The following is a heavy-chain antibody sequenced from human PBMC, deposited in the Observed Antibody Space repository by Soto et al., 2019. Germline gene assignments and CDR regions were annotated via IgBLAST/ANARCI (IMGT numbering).Heavy chain of an antibody. D-gene: IGHD3-10*01. V-gene: IGHV3-23*01. CDR3: AKDRHYPRDYFHY. Sequence: GGSLRLSCAASGFSFSSSAISWVRQAPGKGLEWVSAVSANGQAIYYADSVRGRFTISRDNSKNTMFLHMDSLSAEDTAVYYCAKDRHYPRDYFHYWGQGTLVTVSS. J-gene: IGHJ4*02. CDR1: GFSFSSSA. CDR2: VSANGQAI.